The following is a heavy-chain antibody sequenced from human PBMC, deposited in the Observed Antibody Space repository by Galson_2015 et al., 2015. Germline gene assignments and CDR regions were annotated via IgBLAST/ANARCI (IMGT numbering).Heavy chain of an antibody. Sequence: SVKVSCKASGFTFTSSAMQWVRQARGQSLEWIGWIVVGSGNTNYAQKFQERVTITRDMSTSTAYMELSSLRSEDTAVYYCAASNGTDYDYVWGRTAEDYYYGMDVWGQGTTVTVSS. V-gene: IGHV1-58*02. CDR1: GFTFTSSA. J-gene: IGHJ6*02. CDR2: IVVGSGNT. CDR3: AASNGTDYDYVWGRTAEDYYYGMDV. D-gene: IGHD3-16*01.